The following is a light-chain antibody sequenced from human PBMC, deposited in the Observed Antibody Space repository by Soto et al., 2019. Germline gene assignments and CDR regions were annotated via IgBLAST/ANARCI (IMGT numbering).Light chain of an antibody. CDR3: QQYNSYSYT. J-gene: IGKJ2*01. CDR1: QSISSW. CDR2: DAS. V-gene: IGKV1-5*01. Sequence: DIPMTQSPSTLSASVGDRVTITCRASQSISSWLAWYQQKPGKAPKLLIYDASSLESGVPSRFSGSGSGTGFTLTISSLQPDDFATYYCQQYNSYSYTFGQGTKLEI.